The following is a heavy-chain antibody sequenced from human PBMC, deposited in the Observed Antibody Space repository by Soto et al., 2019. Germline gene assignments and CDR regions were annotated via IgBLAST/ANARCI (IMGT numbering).Heavy chain of an antibody. Sequence: QVQLQESGPGLVKPSGTLSLTCVVSGASIFSDDWWTWVRQPPGKGLEWLGEIHHTGTTNYNSSLNSRVTISLDKIKNQFSRRLNSVTAADTAIYYCANWGGLRCPRVLWGRGTLVTVSS. D-gene: IGHD2-21*01. CDR3: ANWGGLRCPRVL. CDR2: IHHTGTT. V-gene: IGHV4-4*02. CDR1: GASIFSDDW. J-gene: IGHJ1*01.